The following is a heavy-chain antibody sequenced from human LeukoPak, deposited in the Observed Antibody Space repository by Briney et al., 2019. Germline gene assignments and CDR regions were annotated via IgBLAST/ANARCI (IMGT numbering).Heavy chain of an antibody. CDR2: ISSHSGGS. D-gene: IGHD1-7*01. CDR3: VREGNELLSKNFDY. Sequence: ASVKVSCKASGFTFTDYYVHWVRQAPGQGLEWMGYISSHSGGSISPQRFLGRVTLTADTSISTAYMELRSLTSDDTAMYFCVREGNELLSKNFDYWGQGTLVTVSS. CDR1: GFTFTDYY. V-gene: IGHV1-2*02. J-gene: IGHJ4*02.